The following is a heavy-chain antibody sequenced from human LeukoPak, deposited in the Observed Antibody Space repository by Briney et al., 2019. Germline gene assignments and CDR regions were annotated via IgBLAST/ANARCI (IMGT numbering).Heavy chain of an antibody. J-gene: IGHJ5*02. Sequence: PGGSLRLSCAASGFTFSTYAMSWVRQAPGKGLEWVSGISGSGAGTYYADSVKGRFTISRDNSKNTLYLEMNSLRAEDTAVYYCAQGQYSSSPNCFDPWGQGTLVTVSS. V-gene: IGHV3-23*01. D-gene: IGHD6-13*01. CDR1: GFTFSTYA. CDR2: ISGSGAGT. CDR3: AQGQYSSSPNCFDP.